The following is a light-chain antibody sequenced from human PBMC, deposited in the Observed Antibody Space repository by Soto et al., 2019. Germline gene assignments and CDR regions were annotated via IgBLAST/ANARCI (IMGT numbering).Light chain of an antibody. CDR2: DAS. CDR3: QQRSNWTPVT. J-gene: IGKJ4*01. CDR1: QSVSSY. V-gene: IGKV3-11*01. Sequence: EIVLTQSPATLSLSPGERSTLSCRASQSVSSYLAWYQQKTGQAPRLLIYDASNRATGIPARFSGSGSGTDFTLTISSLEPEDFAIYYCQQRSNWTPVTIGGGTKGEIK.